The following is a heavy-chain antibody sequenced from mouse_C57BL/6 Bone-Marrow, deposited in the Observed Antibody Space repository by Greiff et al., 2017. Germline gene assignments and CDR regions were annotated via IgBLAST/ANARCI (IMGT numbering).Heavy chain of an antibody. CDR2: ISSGSSTI. D-gene: IGHD2-4*01. CDR3: ARQDYDYDDGAYYFDY. J-gene: IGHJ2*01. Sequence: EVQLVESGGGLVKPGGSLKLSCAASGFTFSDYGMHWVRQAPEKGLEWVAYISSGSSTIYYADTVKGRFTISRDNAKNTLFLQMASLRTEDTAMEYCARQDYDYDDGAYYFDYWGQGTTLTGSS. CDR1: GFTFSDYG. V-gene: IGHV5-17*01.